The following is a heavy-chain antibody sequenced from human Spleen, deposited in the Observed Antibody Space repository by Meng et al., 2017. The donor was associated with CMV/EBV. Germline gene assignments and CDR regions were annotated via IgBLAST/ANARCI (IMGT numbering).Heavy chain of an antibody. J-gene: IGHJ4*02. Sequence: GGSLRLSCAASGFTFSNYAMSWVRQAPGKGLEWVSVVYSGGIRTYYADSVKGRFTISRENPKNTVYLQMNSLRADDTAVYYCAQTWSFSFDYWGQGNLVTVSS. CDR3: AQTWSFSFDY. CDR1: GFTFSNYA. D-gene: IGHD3-10*01. CDR2: VYSGGIRT. V-gene: IGHV3-23*03.